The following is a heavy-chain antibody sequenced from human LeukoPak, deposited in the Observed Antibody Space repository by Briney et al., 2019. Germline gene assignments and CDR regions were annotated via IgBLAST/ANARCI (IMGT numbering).Heavy chain of an antibody. CDR2: IYYSGST. V-gene: IGHV4-59*01. Sequence: SETLSLTCTVSGGSISSYYWSWIRQPPGKGLEWIGYIYYSGSTNYNPSLKSRVTISVDTSKNQFSLKLSSATAADTAVYYCARGRQDYYDSSGYIAPVDYWGQGTLVTVSS. D-gene: IGHD3-22*01. CDR1: GGSISSYY. J-gene: IGHJ4*02. CDR3: ARGRQDYYDSSGYIAPVDY.